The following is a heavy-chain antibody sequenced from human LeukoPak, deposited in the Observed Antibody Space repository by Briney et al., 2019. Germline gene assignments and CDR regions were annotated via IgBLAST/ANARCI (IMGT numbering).Heavy chain of an antibody. V-gene: IGHV4-59*08. CDR1: GGFISSYY. Sequence: SETLSLTCTVSGGFISSYYWSWIRQPPGKGLEWIGYIYYSGSTSYNPSLKCRVTMSADTSKNQFSLRLSSVTAADTAVYYCARRGAYSGNDLAWYFDLWGRGTLVTVSS. J-gene: IGHJ2*01. CDR3: ARRGAYSGNDLAWYFDL. CDR2: IYYSGST. D-gene: IGHD5-12*01.